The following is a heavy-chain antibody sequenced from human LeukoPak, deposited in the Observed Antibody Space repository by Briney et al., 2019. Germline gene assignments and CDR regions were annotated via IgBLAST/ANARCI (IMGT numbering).Heavy chain of an antibody. D-gene: IGHD3-10*01. Sequence: SETLSLTCAVYGGSFSGYYWSWIRHPPEGGLEWIAEIDHSGSTHYNPSLKSRVIISVDMSQHQVSLRLNSLTAADTAVYYCARGYTYYGSGSPPGDVWGNGTSVIVSS. V-gene: IGHV4-34*01. CDR3: ARGYTYYGSGSPPGDV. CDR1: GGSFSGYY. CDR2: IDHSGST. J-gene: IGHJ6*04.